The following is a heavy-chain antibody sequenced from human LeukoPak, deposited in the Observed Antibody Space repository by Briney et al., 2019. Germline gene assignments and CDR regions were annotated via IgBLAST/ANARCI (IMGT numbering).Heavy chain of an antibody. D-gene: IGHD6-19*01. J-gene: IGHJ6*02. Sequence: SVKVSCKASGGTFSSYAISWVRQAPGQGLEWMGGIIPIFGTANYAQKFQGRVTITADESTSTAHMELSSLRSEDTAVYYCARDLSPYSSGWYYYYGMDVWGQGTTVAVSS. CDR2: IIPIFGTA. V-gene: IGHV1-69*13. CDR3: ARDLSPYSSGWYYYYGMDV. CDR1: GGTFSSYA.